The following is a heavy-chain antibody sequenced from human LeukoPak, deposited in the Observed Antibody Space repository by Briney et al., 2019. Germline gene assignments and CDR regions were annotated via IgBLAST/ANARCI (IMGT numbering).Heavy chain of an antibody. CDR1: GGSISGYY. V-gene: IGHV4-59*01. Sequence: SETLSLTCTVSGGSISGYYWSWIRQPPGKGLEWIGYIYYSGSTNYNPSLKSRVTISVDTSKNQFSLKLSSVTAADTAVYYCARESMVYGDYVGGWFDPWGQGTLVTASS. J-gene: IGHJ5*02. CDR2: IYYSGST. CDR3: ARESMVYGDYVGGWFDP. D-gene: IGHD4-17*01.